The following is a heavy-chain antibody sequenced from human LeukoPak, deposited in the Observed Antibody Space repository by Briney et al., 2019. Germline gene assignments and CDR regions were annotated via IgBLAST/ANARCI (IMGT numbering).Heavy chain of an antibody. D-gene: IGHD2-15*01. Sequence: ASVKVSCKASGGTFSSYAISWVRQAPGQGLEWMGGIIPIFGTANYAQKFQGRVTNTTDESTSTAYMELSSLRSEDTAVYYCAWNRGYCSGGSCYARVGGWFDPWGQGTLVAVSS. CDR2: IIPIFGTA. CDR1: GGTFSSYA. CDR3: AWNRGYCSGGSCYARVGGWFDP. V-gene: IGHV1-69*05. J-gene: IGHJ5*02.